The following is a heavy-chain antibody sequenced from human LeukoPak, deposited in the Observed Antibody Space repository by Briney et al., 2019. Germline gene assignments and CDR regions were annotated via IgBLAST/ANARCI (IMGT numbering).Heavy chain of an antibody. CDR3: ARADYGDYGNIIDY. CDR1: GVSVSSNSAA. Sequence: SRTLSLTCAISGVSVSSNSAAWNWIRQSPSRGLEWLGRTYYRSKWYNDYAVSVKSRITINPDTSKNQFSLQLNSVTPEDTAVYYCARADYGDYGNIIDYWGQGTLVTVSS. J-gene: IGHJ4*02. V-gene: IGHV6-1*01. CDR2: TYYRSKWYN. D-gene: IGHD4-17*01.